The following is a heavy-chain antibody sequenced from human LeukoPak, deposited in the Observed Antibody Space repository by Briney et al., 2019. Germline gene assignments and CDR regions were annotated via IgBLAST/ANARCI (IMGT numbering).Heavy chain of an antibody. D-gene: IGHD6-19*01. CDR2: VYYSGST. Sequence: SETLSLTCTVSGGSISSYYWSWIRQPPGKGLEWIGYVYYSGSTNYNPSLKSRVTISVDTSKNQFSLKLSSVTAADTAVYYCARHAVAGTGDFDYWGQGTLVTVSS. CDR1: GGSISSYY. V-gene: IGHV4-59*08. CDR3: ARHAVAGTGDFDY. J-gene: IGHJ4*02.